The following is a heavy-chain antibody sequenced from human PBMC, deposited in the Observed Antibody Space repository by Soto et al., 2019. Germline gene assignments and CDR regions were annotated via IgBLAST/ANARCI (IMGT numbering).Heavy chain of an antibody. V-gene: IGHV4-34*01. CDR1: GGSFSGYY. J-gene: IGHJ4*02. CDR2: INHSGST. D-gene: IGHD2-15*01. Sequence: PSETLSLTCAVYGGSFSGYYWSWIRQPPGKGLEWIGEINHSGSTNYNPSLKSRVTISVDTSKNQFSLKLSSVTAADTAVYYCARGSYPLVYCSGGSCYRQSRLYYFDYWGQGTLVTVSS. CDR3: ARGSYPLVYCSGGSCYRQSRLYYFDY.